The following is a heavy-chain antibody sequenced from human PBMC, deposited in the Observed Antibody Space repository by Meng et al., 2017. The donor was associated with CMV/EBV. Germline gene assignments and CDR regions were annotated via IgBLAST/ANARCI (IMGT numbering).Heavy chain of an antibody. CDR1: GYTFTSYG. CDR2: SSAYNGNT. J-gene: IGHJ4*02. CDR3: ARDPPHYDFWSGYYFKPNEPVLFDY. Sequence: ASVKVSCKASGYTFTSYGISWVRQAPGQGLEWMGWSSAYNGNTNYAQKLQGRVTMTTDTSTSTAYMELRSLRSDDTAVYYCARDPPHYDFWSGYYFKPNEPVLFDYWGQGTLVTVSS. D-gene: IGHD3-3*01. V-gene: IGHV1-18*01.